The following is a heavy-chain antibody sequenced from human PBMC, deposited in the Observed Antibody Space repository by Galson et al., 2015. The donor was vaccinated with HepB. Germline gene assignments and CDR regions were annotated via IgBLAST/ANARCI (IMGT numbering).Heavy chain of an antibody. V-gene: IGHV3-23*01. CDR2: ISASGSST. Sequence: SLRLSCAGSRFSFSSYAMSWVRQAPGKGLEWVSAISASGSSTYYADSVKGRFTISSDNSDNTLYLQMNSLRAGDTAVYYCAKHGSSWSYYFDYWGQGTLVTVSS. CDR1: RFSFSSYA. CDR3: AKHGSSWSYYFDY. D-gene: IGHD6-13*01. J-gene: IGHJ4*02.